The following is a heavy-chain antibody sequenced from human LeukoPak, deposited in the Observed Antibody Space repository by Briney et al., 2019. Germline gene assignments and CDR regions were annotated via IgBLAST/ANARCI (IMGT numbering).Heavy chain of an antibody. Sequence: GTSVKVSCKASGFTFTSSAVQWVRQARGQRLEWIGWIVVGSGNTNYAQKFQERVTITRDMSTSTAYMELSSLRSEDTAVYYCAAAELRYFDWFAFDIWAKGQWSPSLQ. D-gene: IGHD3-9*01. CDR3: AAAELRYFDWFAFDI. CDR2: IVVGSGNT. J-gene: IGHJ3*02. CDR1: GFTFTSSA. V-gene: IGHV1-58*01.